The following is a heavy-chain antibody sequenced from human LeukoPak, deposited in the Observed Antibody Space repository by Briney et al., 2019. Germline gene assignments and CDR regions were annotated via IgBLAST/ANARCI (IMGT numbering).Heavy chain of an antibody. J-gene: IGHJ4*02. Sequence: GGSLRLSCAASGFSFNNYDMNSVRQAPGRGPEWVSSISNSSTYIYYADSVKGRFTISRDNAKNSLYLQMNRLRAEDTAVYYCAREYFESWGQGTLVTVSS. V-gene: IGHV3-21*01. CDR1: GFSFNNYD. CDR2: ISNSSTYI. CDR3: AREYFES.